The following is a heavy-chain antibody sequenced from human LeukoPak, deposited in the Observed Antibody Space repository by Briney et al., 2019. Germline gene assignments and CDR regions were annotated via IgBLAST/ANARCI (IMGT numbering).Heavy chain of an antibody. Sequence: GSSVKVSCKASGGTFSSYALSWVRQAPGQGLEWMGGIIPIYGTANYAQKFQGRVTTTTDESTSTAYMELSSLRSEDTAVYYGASSSSGYYYYYMDVWGKGTTVTVSS. CDR2: IIPIYGTA. J-gene: IGHJ6*03. CDR1: GGTFSSYA. V-gene: IGHV1-69*05. CDR3: ASSSSGYYYYYMDV. D-gene: IGHD6-6*01.